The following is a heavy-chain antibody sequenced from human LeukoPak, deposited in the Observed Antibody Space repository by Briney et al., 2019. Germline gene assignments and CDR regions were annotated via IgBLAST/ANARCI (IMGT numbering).Heavy chain of an antibody. Sequence: PSETLSLTCAVSGYSISSGYYWGWIRQPPGKGLEWIGSIHYTGNTYYNPSLKSRVSISVDTSKNQFSLKLSSVTAADTAVYYCARHLRCGGTTCSNVFDIWGQGTMVTASS. D-gene: IGHD2-2*01. J-gene: IGHJ3*02. V-gene: IGHV4-38-2*01. CDR3: ARHLRCGGTTCSNVFDI. CDR1: GYSISSGYY. CDR2: IHYTGNT.